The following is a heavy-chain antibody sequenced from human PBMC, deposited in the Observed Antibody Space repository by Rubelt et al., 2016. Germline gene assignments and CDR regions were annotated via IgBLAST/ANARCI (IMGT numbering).Heavy chain of an antibody. Sequence: SWVRQAPGQGLEWMGRIIPILGIANYEQKFQGRVTITADKSTSTAYMELSSLRSEDTAVYYCARVGTAMVTTWGQGTLVTVSS. CDR3: ARVGTAMVTT. V-gene: IGHV1-69*04. D-gene: IGHD5-18*01. J-gene: IGHJ5*02. CDR2: IIPILGIA.